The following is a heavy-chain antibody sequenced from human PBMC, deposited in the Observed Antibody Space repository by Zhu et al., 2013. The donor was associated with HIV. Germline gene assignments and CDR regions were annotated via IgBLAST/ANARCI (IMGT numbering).Heavy chain of an antibody. CDR1: GGTFSSYA. V-gene: IGHV1-69*01. CDR2: IIPIFGTA. Sequence: QVQLVQSGAEVKKPGSSVKVSCKASGGTFSSYAISWVRQAPGQGLEWMGGIIPIFGTANYAQKFQGRVTITADESTSTAYMELSSLRSEDTAVYYCARGIVVVPAARLTEAYYYYYGMDVWGQGTTVTVSS. CDR3: ARGIVVVPAARLTEAYYYYYGMDV. D-gene: IGHD2-2*01. J-gene: IGHJ6*02.